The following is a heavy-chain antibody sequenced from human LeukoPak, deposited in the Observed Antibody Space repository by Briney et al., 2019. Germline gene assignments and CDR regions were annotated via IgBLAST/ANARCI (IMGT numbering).Heavy chain of an antibody. Sequence: GGSLRLSCAASGFTFSSYDMHWVRQASGKGLEWVSAIGTGGDTYYPGSVKGRFTISRENAKNSMYLQMNSLRAGDTAVYYCARALRDNWFDPWGQGTPVTVSS. V-gene: IGHV3-13*01. CDR3: ARALRDNWFDP. D-gene: IGHD3-16*02. CDR2: IGTGGDT. CDR1: GFTFSSYD. J-gene: IGHJ5*02.